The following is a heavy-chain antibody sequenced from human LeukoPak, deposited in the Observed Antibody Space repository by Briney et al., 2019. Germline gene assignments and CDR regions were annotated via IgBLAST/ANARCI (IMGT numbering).Heavy chain of an antibody. CDR1: GGSFSGYY. J-gene: IGHJ4*02. Sequence: SETLSLTCAVYGGSFSGYYWSWIRQPPGKGLECIGEINHSGSTNYNPSLKSRVTISVDTSKNQFSLKLSSVTAADTAVYYCARSGSGLRWFDYWGQGTLVTVSS. V-gene: IGHV4-34*01. D-gene: IGHD4-23*01. CDR2: INHSGST. CDR3: ARSGSGLRWFDY.